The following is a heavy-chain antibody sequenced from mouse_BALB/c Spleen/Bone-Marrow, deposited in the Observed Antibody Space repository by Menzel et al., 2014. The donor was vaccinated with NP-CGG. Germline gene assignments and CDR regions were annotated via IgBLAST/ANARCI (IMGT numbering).Heavy chain of an antibody. CDR2: INPSTGYT. Sequence: QVQLQQSGAELANPGASVNMSCKASGYTFTTYWMHWIKQRPGQGLEWIGYINPSTGYTEYNQKFKDKATLTADKSSSTAYMQLSSLTSEDSAVYYCARSGGYDGFSYWGQGTTLTVSS. CDR3: ARSGGYDGFSY. D-gene: IGHD2-2*01. J-gene: IGHJ2*01. V-gene: IGHV1-7*01. CDR1: GYTFTTYW.